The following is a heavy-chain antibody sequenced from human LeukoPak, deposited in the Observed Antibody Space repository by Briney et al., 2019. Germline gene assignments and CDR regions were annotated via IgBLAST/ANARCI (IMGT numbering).Heavy chain of an antibody. J-gene: IGHJ4*02. CDR3: ASSITVTTDY. D-gene: IGHD4-17*01. CDR2: LFDNGTT. V-gene: IGHV4-59*08. Sequence: SETLSLTCSVSGGSIRNYYWSWIRQTPDKGLLWLGFLFDNGTTSYNPSLKSRVTISVDLSRNQFSMKLTSVTAADTAVYYCASSITVTTDYWGQGTLVTVTS. CDR1: GGSIRNYY.